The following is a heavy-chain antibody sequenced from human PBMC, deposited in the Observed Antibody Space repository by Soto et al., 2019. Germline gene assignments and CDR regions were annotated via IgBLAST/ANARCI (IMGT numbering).Heavy chain of an antibody. CDR1: GGTFSTYG. J-gene: IGHJ4*02. V-gene: IGHV1-69*12. CDR2: IIPMFGTT. Sequence: QVQLVQSGAEVKKPGSSVKVSCKASGGTFSTYGINWVRQAPGQGLEWMGGIIPMFGTTNYAQKFQGRVTITADESSITASMELSSLRSEATAVYYCARDLDPWYAGNSLPLDYWGQGTLVTVSS. CDR3: ARDLDPWYAGNSLPLDY. D-gene: IGHD6-13*01.